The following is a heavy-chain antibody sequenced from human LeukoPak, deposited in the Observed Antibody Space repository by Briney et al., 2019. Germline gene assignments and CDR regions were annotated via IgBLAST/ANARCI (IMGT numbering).Heavy chain of an antibody. D-gene: IGHD6-19*01. CDR3: ARGGLTQRGYIAVAAYFDY. J-gene: IGHJ4*02. Sequence: PSETLPLTCAVHGGSFSGYYWSWIRQPPGKGLEWIGEINHSGSTNYNPSLKSRVTISVDTSKNQFSLKLSSVTAADTAVYYCARGGLTQRGYIAVAAYFDYWGQGTLVTVSS. CDR1: GGSFSGYY. V-gene: IGHV4-34*01. CDR2: INHSGST.